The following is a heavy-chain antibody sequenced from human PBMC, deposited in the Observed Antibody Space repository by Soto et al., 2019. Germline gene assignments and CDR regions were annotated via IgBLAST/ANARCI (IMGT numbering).Heavy chain of an antibody. J-gene: IGHJ4*02. CDR2: ISTYNGNT. V-gene: IGHV1-18*01. Sequence: QVQLVQSGVEVKKPGASVKVSCKVSGDSFTSFAISWVRQAPGQGLEWMGWISTYNGNTNYGPKVQGRATLTTDPSTSTAYMDLRRLTSDDTAVYYCAAGTFLGPWQYWGQGSLVTVSS. D-gene: IGHD3-10*01. CDR1: GDSFTSFA. CDR3: AAGTFLGPWQY.